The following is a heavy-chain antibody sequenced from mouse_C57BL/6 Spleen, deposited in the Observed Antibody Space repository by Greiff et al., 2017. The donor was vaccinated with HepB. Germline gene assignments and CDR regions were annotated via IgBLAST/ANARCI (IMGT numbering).Heavy chain of an antibody. V-gene: IGHV1-69*01. Sequence: VKLQESGAELVMPGASVKLSCKASGYTFTSYWMHWVKQRPGQGLEWIGEIDPSDSYTNYNQKFKGKSTLTVDKSSSTAYMQLSSLTSEDSAVYYCARLGYSNYVSYAMDYWGQGTSVTVSS. J-gene: IGHJ4*01. D-gene: IGHD2-5*01. CDR3: ARLGYSNYVSYAMDY. CDR1: GYTFTSYW. CDR2: IDPSDSYT.